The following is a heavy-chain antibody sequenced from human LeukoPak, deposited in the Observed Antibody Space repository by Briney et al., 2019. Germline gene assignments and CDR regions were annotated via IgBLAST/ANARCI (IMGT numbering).Heavy chain of an antibody. D-gene: IGHD2-15*01. J-gene: IGHJ4*02. V-gene: IGHV3-30-3*01. CDR2: IPYDGSDK. CDR1: GFTFSSYG. CDR3: TRDPKRYCSGCSCYVDY. Sequence: PGRSLRLSCAASGFTFSSYGMHWVRQAPGKGLEWVAVIPYDGSDKYYADSVKGRFTISRDNSKNTLYLQMNSLRAEDTAVYYCTRDPKRYCSGCSCYVDYWGQGTLVTVSS.